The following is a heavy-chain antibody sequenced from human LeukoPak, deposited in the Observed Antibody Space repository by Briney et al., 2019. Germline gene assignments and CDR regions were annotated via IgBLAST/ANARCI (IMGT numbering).Heavy chain of an antibody. Sequence: SLRLSCAASGFTFSSYSMNWVRQAPGKGLEWVSSISSSSSYIYYAESVKGRFTISRDNAKNSLYLQMNSLRAEDTAVYYCARCSSGWLIFDYWGQGTLVTVSS. J-gene: IGHJ4*02. CDR2: ISSSSSYI. CDR3: ARCSSGWLIFDY. V-gene: IGHV3-21*01. CDR1: GFTFSSYS. D-gene: IGHD6-19*01.